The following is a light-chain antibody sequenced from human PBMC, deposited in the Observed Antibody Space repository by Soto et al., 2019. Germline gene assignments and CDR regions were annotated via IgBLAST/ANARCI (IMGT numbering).Light chain of an antibody. CDR3: QSYDSSLSGYV. Sequence: QSVLTQPPSVSGAPGKSVTISCTGSSPNIGAGYDVHWYQQLPGTAPKLLIYGNSNRPSGVPDRFSGSKSGTSASLAITGLQAEDEADYYCQSYDSSLSGYVFGTGTKLTVL. J-gene: IGLJ1*01. V-gene: IGLV1-40*01. CDR2: GNS. CDR1: SPNIGAGYD.